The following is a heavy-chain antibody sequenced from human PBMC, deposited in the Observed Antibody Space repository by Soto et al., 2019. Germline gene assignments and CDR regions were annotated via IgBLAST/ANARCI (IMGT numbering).Heavy chain of an antibody. CDR1: GGSISSYY. CDR3: ASSYCSGGSCYSDFHY. Sequence: QVQLQESGPGLVKPSETLSLTCTVSGGSISSYYWSWIRQPPGTGLEWIGYIYYSGSTNYNPSLKRRVTLSVGTAENQFSLKLSSVTAADTGVYYCASSYCSGGSCYSDFHYWGQGTLVTVSS. D-gene: IGHD2-15*01. V-gene: IGHV4-59*01. J-gene: IGHJ4*02. CDR2: IYYSGST.